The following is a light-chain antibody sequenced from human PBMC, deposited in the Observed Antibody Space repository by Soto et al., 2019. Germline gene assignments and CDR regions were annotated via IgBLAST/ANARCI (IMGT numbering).Light chain of an antibody. CDR2: WAS. CDR3: QQYYSSPRT. Sequence: DIVMTQSPDSLAVSLGERATINCKSSQTVLYRSNNMNYLSWYQQKPGQPPKLLIYWASTRESGVPDRFSGSGSGTDFTLTISSLQAEDVAVYYCQQYYSSPRTFGVGTKVEIK. J-gene: IGKJ4*01. V-gene: IGKV4-1*01. CDR1: QTVLYRSNNMNY.